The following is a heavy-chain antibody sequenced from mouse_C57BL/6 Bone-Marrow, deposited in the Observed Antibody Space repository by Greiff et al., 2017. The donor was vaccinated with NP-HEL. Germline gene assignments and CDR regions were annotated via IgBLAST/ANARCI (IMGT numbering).Heavy chain of an antibody. CDR2: ISYDGSN. CDR3: ARPNWDGDYAMDY. V-gene: IGHV3-6*01. D-gene: IGHD4-1*01. CDR1: GYSITSGYY. J-gene: IGHJ4*01. Sequence: ESGPGLVKPSQSLSLTCSVTGYSITSGYYWNWIRQLPGNILEWMGYISYDGSNNYNPSLKNRISITRDTSKNQFFLKLNSVTTEDAATYYCARPNWDGDYAMDYWGQGTSVTVSS.